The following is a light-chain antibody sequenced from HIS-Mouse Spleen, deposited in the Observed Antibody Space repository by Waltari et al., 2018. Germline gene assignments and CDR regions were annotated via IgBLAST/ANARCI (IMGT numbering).Light chain of an antibody. CDR2: KDS. CDR1: ALPTQY. J-gene: IGLJ3*02. CDR3: QSADSSGTWV. Sequence: SYELTQPPSVSVSPAQTARITRSGDALPTQYDYWYQQKPGQAPVLGIYKDSERPSGIPERFSGSSSGTTVTLTISGVQAEDEADYYCQSADSSGTWVFGGGTKLTVL. V-gene: IGLV3-25*03.